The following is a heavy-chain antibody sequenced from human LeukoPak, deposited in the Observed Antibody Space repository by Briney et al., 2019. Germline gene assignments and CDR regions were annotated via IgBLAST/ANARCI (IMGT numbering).Heavy chain of an antibody. V-gene: IGHV3-21*01. CDR3: ASGSMATMSLNY. CDR2: ISSSGTYI. J-gene: IGHJ4*02. CDR1: GFTVSNYA. Sequence: GSLRLSCAASGFTVSNYAMSWVRQAPGKGLAWVSSISSSGTYIYYADSVKGRFTISRDNAKNSLYLQMNSLRAEDTAVYYCASGSMATMSLNYWGQGTLVTVSS. D-gene: IGHD5-24*01.